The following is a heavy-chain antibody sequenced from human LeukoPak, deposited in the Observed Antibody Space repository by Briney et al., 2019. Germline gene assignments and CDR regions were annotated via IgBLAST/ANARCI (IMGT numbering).Heavy chain of an antibody. D-gene: IGHD2-2*01. V-gene: IGHV4-34*01. J-gene: IGHJ6*02. Sequence: SETLSVTCAVYGGSFSGYYWSWIRQPPGNGLEWIGEINHSGSTNYNPSLKSRVTISVDTSKNQFSLKLSSVTAADTAVYYCARRSTRLYYYYGMDVWGQGTTVTVSS. CDR3: ARRSTRLYYYYGMDV. CDR2: INHSGST. CDR1: GGSFSGYY.